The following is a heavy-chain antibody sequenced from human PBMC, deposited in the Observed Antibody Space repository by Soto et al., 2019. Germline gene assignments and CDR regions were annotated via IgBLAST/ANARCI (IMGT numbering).Heavy chain of an antibody. V-gene: IGHV3-30-3*01. J-gene: IGHJ4*02. CDR2: ISYDGSNK. D-gene: IGHD2-21*02. CDR1: GFTFSSYA. Sequence: QVQLVESGGGVVQPGRSLRLSCAASGFTFSSYAMHWVRQAPGKGLEWVAVISYDGSNKYYADSVKGRFTISRDNSKNTLYLQMNSLRAEDTAVYYSARDLAGVVVTAILDYWGQGTLVTVSS. CDR3: ARDLAGVVVTAILDY.